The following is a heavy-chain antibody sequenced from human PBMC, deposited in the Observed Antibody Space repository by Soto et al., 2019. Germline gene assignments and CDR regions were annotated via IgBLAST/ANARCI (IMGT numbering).Heavy chain of an antibody. CDR3: AASPRGDYRIDAFEV. Sequence: QLQLHNSGSTLVKLSQTLSLTCGVSGSSIYICSHSLSWIRQTPGKGLAWIGFIFHSGDAFYIPSVQSLVTISGDRSNSLFSLRLSPVTASGTSILYCAASPRGDYRIDAFEVWGQGTMVTVSS. CDR1: GSSIYICSHS. CDR2: IFHSGDA. V-gene: IGHV4-30-2*01. J-gene: IGHJ3*01. D-gene: IGHD4-17*01.